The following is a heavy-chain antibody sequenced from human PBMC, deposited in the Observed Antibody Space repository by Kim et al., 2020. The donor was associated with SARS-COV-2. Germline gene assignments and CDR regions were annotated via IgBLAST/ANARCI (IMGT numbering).Heavy chain of an antibody. CDR3: ARAGLQDKALRG. V-gene: IGHV1-69*13. CDR2: IIPIFGTA. Sequence: SVKVSCKASGDTFSSYAISWVRQAPGQGLEWMGGIIPIFGTANYAQKFQGRVTITADEYTSTAYMELSSLRSEDTAVYYCARAGLQDKALRGWGQGTLVTVSS. CDR1: GDTFSSYA. J-gene: IGHJ4*02. D-gene: IGHD4-4*01.